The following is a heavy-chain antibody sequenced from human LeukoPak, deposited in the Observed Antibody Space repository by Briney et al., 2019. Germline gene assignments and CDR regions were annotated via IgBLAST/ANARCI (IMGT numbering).Heavy chain of an antibody. D-gene: IGHD5-18*01. CDR3: ARITWIQKRYYFDY. V-gene: IGHV3-11*01. Sequence: GGSLRLSCTASGFAFSDYYMSWIRQAPGKGLEWVSYISSSGSTIYYADSVKGRFTISRDNAKNSPYLQMNSLRAEDTAVYYCARITWIQKRYYFDYWGQGTLVTVSS. J-gene: IGHJ4*02. CDR2: ISSSGSTI. CDR1: GFAFSDYY.